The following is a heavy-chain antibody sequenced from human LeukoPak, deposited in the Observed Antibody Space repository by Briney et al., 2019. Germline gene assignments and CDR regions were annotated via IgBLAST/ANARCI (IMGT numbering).Heavy chain of an antibody. Sequence: GGSLRLSCVSSGLSFNDTWMSWVRQAPGKGLEWVGRIKSKIDGGTTDYAAPVKGSFTISRDDSKTKMYLQMNSLKTEYAAVSYCIVYAPVGQYFQHWGQGTPVTVSS. CDR1: GLSFNDTW. D-gene: IGHD1-26*01. V-gene: IGHV3-15*01. J-gene: IGHJ1*01. CDR2: IKSKIDGGTT. CDR3: IVYAPVGQYFQH.